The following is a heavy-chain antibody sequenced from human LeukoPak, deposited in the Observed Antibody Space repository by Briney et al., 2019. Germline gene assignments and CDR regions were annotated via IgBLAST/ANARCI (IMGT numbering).Heavy chain of an antibody. J-gene: IGHJ1*01. CDR3: ARIRCGHSGSVCYNH. D-gene: IGHD3-9*01. Sequence: PSETLSLTCGVFGVSIDDYYWSWIRQSPGKGLEWIGEISHTEGTRYNPSLESRVTMSVGTSENQLSLKLIFVTAADTAVYYCARIRCGHSGSVCYNHWGLGTLVTVSS. V-gene: IGHV4-34*01. CDR1: GVSIDDYY. CDR2: ISHTEGT.